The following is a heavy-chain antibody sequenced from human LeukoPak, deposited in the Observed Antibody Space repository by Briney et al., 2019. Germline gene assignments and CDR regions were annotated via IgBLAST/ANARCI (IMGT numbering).Heavy chain of an antibody. V-gene: IGHV4-38-2*01. CDR1: GYSISSGYY. J-gene: IGHJ4*02. D-gene: IGHD6-19*01. CDR3: ARKGVAVASFDY. CDR2: IYHSGST. Sequence: SETLSLTCAVSGYSISSGYYWCCIRPPPGKGLGLVGIIYHSGSTYYNPSLKRRVTISVDTSKNHFSLKLSSVTAADTAVYYCARKGVAVASFDYWGQGTLVTVSS.